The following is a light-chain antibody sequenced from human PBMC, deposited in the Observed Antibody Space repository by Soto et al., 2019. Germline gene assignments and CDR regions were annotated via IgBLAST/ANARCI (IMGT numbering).Light chain of an antibody. CDR2: SSN. J-gene: IGLJ1*01. V-gene: IGLV1-44*01. CDR3: AAWDDSLNGPYV. CDR1: SSNIGSNT. Sequence: QPVLTQPPSASGTPGQRVTISCSGSSSNIGSNTVIWYQQLPGTATKLLIYSSNQRPSGVTDRFSGSKSGTSASLAISGLQSEDEADYYCAAWDDSLNGPYVFGTGTKLTVL.